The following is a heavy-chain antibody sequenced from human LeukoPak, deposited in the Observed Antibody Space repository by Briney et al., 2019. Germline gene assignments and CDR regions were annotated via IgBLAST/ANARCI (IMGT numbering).Heavy chain of an antibody. CDR2: IYHSGST. CDR1: GGSFSGYY. J-gene: IGHJ4*02. Sequence: PSETLSLTCAVYGGSFSGYYWSCIRQPPGKGLEWIGEIYHSGSTNHNPSLKSRVTISVDKSKSQFSLNLSSVTAADTAVYYCARDDTGVIRGIRFHYWGQGTLVTVSS. CDR3: ARDDTGVIRGIRFHY. D-gene: IGHD3-10*01. V-gene: IGHV4-34*01.